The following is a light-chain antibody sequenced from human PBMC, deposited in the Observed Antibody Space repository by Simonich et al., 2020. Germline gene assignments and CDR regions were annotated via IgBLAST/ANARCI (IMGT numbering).Light chain of an antibody. J-gene: IGLJ3*02. Sequence: QSVLTQPPSVSGAPGQRVTISCTGSSSNIGAGYDVHWYQQLPGKAPKLLIYGNSNRPSGVPDRFSGSKSGTSASLTISGLQAEDEADYYCCSYAGSSTWVFGGGTKLTVL. V-gene: IGLV1-40*01. CDR3: CSYAGSSTWV. CDR1: SSNIGAGYD. CDR2: GNS.